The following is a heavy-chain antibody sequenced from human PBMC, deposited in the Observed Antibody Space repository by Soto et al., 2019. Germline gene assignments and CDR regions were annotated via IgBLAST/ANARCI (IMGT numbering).Heavy chain of an antibody. CDR3: APGGGYFHAN. J-gene: IGHJ4*02. CDR2: ISSSGSTI. V-gene: IGHV3-11*01. CDR1: GFTFSDYY. Sequence: QVQLVESGGGLVKPGGSLRLSCVASGFTFSDYYLSWIRQAPGKGLEWVSYISSSGSTIYYEDSVKGRFTISRDNAKNSVYVKMNSLRAENTVVYYCAPGGGYFHANWGQGTLVTVSS. D-gene: IGHD3-22*01.